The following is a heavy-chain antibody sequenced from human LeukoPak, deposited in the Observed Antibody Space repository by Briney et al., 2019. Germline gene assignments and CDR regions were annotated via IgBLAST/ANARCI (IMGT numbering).Heavy chain of an antibody. CDR2: IWYDGSNK. CDR1: GFTFISYG. D-gene: IGHD2-15*01. V-gene: IGHV3-33*01. CDR3: ARDLTSRYCSSGSCYFGAFDI. Sequence: GRSLRLSCAASGFTFISYGMHWVRQAPGKGLEWVAVIWYDGSNKYYADSVKGRFTISRDNSKNTLYLQMNSLRAEDTAVYYCARDLTSRYCSSGSCYFGAFDIWGQGTMVTVSS. J-gene: IGHJ3*02.